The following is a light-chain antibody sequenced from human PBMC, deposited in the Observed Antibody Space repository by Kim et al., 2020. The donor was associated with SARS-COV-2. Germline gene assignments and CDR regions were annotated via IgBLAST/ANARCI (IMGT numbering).Light chain of an antibody. CDR1: QSVDSN. V-gene: IGKV3-15*01. CDR3: QQYSHWPPYT. CDR2: GAS. J-gene: IGKJ2*01. Sequence: VSPGERVTLSCRASQSVDSNLAWYQQKPGQAPRLLIYGASTRATDIPARFSGSGSGTEFTLIISGLQSEDFAVYYCQQYSHWPPYTFGQGTKLEI.